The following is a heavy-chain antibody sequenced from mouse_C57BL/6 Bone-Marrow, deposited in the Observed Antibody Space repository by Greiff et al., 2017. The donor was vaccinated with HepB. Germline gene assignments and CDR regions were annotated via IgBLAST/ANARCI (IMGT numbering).Heavy chain of an antibody. CDR1: GFTFSSYA. J-gene: IGHJ3*01. CDR3: ARAYYYGSRTFAY. V-gene: IGHV5-4*03. CDR2: ISDGGSYT. Sequence: EVKVVESGGGLVKPGGSLKLSCAASGFTFSSYAMSWVRQTPEKRLEWVATISDGGSYTYYPDNVKGRFTISRDNAKNNLYLQMSHLKSEDTAMYYCARAYYYGSRTFAYWGQGTLVTVSA. D-gene: IGHD1-1*01.